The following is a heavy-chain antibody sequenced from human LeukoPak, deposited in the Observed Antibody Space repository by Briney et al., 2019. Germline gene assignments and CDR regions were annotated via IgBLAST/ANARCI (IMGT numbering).Heavy chain of an antibody. J-gene: IGHJ3*02. CDR1: GFTVSSNY. Sequence: PGGSLRLSCAASGFTVSSNYMSWVRQAPGKGLEWVSVIYSGGSTYYADSVKGRFTISRDNSKNTLYLQMNSLRAEDTAVYYCARTNKGIPYRDAFDIWGQGTMVTVSS. CDR2: IYSGGST. V-gene: IGHV3-66*01. CDR3: ARTNKGIPYRDAFDI. D-gene: IGHD6-13*01.